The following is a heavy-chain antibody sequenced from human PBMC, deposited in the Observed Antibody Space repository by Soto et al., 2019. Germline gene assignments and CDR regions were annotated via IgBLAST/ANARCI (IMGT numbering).Heavy chain of an antibody. CDR2: MKQDGSEK. CDR3: ARDSFGGYDFWSGYYAPLDV. CDR1: GFTFSSYW. V-gene: IGHV3-7*01. D-gene: IGHD3-3*01. Sequence: PGGSLRLSCAASGFTFSSYWMSWVRQAPGKGLEWVANMKQDGSEKYYVDSVKGRFTISRDNAKNSLYLQMNSLRAEDTAVFYCARDSFGGYDFWSGYYAPLDVWGKGTTVTVSS. J-gene: IGHJ6*04.